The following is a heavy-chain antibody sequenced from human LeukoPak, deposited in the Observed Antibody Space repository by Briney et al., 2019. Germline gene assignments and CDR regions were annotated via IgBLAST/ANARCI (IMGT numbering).Heavy chain of an antibody. CDR2: INHSGST. CDR1: GGSFSGYY. V-gene: IGHV4-34*01. Sequence: RSETLSLTCAVYGGSFSGYYWSWIRHPPGKGLEWIGEINHSGSTNYNPSLKSRVTISVDTSKNQFSLRLSSVTAADTAVYYCARGRFWGSPVLKYWGQGTLVTVSS. D-gene: IGHD3-16*01. CDR3: ARGRFWGSPVLKY. J-gene: IGHJ1*01.